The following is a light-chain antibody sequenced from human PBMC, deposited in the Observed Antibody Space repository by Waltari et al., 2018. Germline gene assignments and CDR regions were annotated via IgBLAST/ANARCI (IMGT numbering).Light chain of an antibody. J-gene: IGLJ1*01. V-gene: IGLV1-44*01. Sequence: VLTHPPSASGTPGQRVTISCSGSSPNIGTNTVTWNPQPPGTAPKLLMDNTNQRPSGVPDRFSGSKSGTSASLAISGLQSEDEADYYWATWDGSLNGPYVFGTGTKVTVL. CDR2: NTN. CDR1: SPNIGTNT. CDR3: ATWDGSLNGPYV.